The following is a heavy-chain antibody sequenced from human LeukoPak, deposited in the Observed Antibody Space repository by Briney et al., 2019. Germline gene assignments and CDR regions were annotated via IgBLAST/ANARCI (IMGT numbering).Heavy chain of an antibody. CDR3: ARDGAYCGGDCYPSDAFDI. CDR1: GGSISSGGHY. V-gene: IGHV4-61*02. Sequence: SETLSLTCTVSGGSISSGGHYWSWIRQPAGKGLEWIGRIYTSGSTNYNPSLKSRVTMSVDTSKNQFSLKLSSVTAADTAVYYCARDGAYCGGDCYPSDAFDIWGQGTMVTVSS. D-gene: IGHD2-21*01. CDR2: IYTSGST. J-gene: IGHJ3*02.